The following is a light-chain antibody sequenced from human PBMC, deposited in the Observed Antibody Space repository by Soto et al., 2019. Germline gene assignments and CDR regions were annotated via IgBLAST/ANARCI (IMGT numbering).Light chain of an antibody. V-gene: IGKV1-5*01. CDR3: QQYDTYPWT. CDR2: DAS. CDR1: QRMSAW. J-gene: IGKJ1*01. Sequence: DIPMTQSPTTLSASVGDRVIITCRASQRMSAWLAWYQQKPGKAPKLLIYDASSLENGVPSRFSGSGSGTEFTLTISSLQPDDFATYYCQQYDTYPWTVGQGTKVDIK.